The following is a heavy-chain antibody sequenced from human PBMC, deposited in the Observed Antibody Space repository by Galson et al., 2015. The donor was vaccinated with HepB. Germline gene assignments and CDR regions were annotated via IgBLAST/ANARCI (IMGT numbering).Heavy chain of an antibody. Sequence: SVKVSCKASGYTFTKYAMNWVRQAPGQGLQWMGWINTNTGNPMYAQDFTGRFVISLDTSASTSYLQITSLKAEDTAVYYCARDVGSNSGYVNVGWLDIWGQGTRVTVSS. CDR1: GYTFTKYA. V-gene: IGHV7-4-1*02. CDR2: INTNTGNP. J-gene: IGHJ4*02. CDR3: ARDVGSNSGYVNVGWLDI. D-gene: IGHD5-12*01.